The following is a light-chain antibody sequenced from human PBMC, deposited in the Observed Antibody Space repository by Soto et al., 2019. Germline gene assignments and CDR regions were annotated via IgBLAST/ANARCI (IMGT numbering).Light chain of an antibody. J-gene: IGKJ2*01. CDR2: AAS. CDR1: QRVNSRF. V-gene: IGKV3-20*01. CDR3: QRYGDSPPNT. Sequence: EIVLTQSPGTLSLSPGESATLSCRASQRVNSRFLAWYQHKPGQAPRLLIYAASTRATGIPDRFSGSASGTDFFTLTISRLEPEDFAVYYCQRYGDSPPNTFEQGTKLEIK.